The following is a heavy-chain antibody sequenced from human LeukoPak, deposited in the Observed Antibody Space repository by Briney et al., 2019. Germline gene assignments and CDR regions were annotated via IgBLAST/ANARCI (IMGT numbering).Heavy chain of an antibody. J-gene: IGHJ4*02. Sequence: SETLSLTCTVSGASIRSYYWSWIRQPAGKGLEWIGRIVPSGGTNYNPSLKSRVTMSVDTSKNQFSLKLNSVTAADTAAYYCAKEGAAPGPDFDYWGQGTLVIVSS. V-gene: IGHV4-4*07. D-gene: IGHD6-13*01. CDR3: AKEGAAPGPDFDY. CDR2: IVPSGGT. CDR1: GASIRSYY.